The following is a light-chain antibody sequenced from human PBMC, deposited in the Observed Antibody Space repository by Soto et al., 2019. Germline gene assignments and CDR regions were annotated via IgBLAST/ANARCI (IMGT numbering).Light chain of an antibody. CDR1: SSDVGGYNL. J-gene: IGLJ1*01. V-gene: IGLV2-14*01. CDR3: SSYKSSSTLPYV. CDR2: DVN. Sequence: QPASVSGSPGQSITISCTGTSSDVGGYNLVSWYQQYPDKAPKLMIFDVNTRPSGVSNRFSGSKSGNTASLTISGLQAEDEADYYCSSYKSSSTLPYVFGTGTKLTVL.